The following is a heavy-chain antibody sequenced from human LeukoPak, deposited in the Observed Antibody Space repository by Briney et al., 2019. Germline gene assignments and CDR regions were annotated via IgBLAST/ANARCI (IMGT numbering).Heavy chain of an antibody. CDR2: IYYSGST. CDR3: AVYCSSTSCYRFDY. CDR1: GGSISSGDYY. V-gene: IGHV4-30-4*01. Sequence: SSETLSLTCTVSGGSISSGDYYWSWIRQPPGKGLEWIGYIYYSGSTYYNPPLKSRVTISVDTSKNQFSLKLSSVTAADTAVYYCAVYCSSTSCYRFDYWGQGTLVTVSS. J-gene: IGHJ4*02. D-gene: IGHD2-2*02.